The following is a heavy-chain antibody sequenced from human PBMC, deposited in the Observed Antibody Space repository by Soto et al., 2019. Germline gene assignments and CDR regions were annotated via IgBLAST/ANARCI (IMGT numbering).Heavy chain of an antibody. D-gene: IGHD6-13*01. CDR1: GGSLSGYY. Sequence: SETLSLTCAVYGGSLSGYYWSWIRQPPGKGLEWIGEINHSGSTNYNPSLKSRVTISVDTSKNQFSLKLSSVTAADTAVYYCARVEQLGDYYYYGMDVWGQGTTVTVSS. V-gene: IGHV4-34*01. J-gene: IGHJ6*02. CDR2: INHSGST. CDR3: ARVEQLGDYYYYGMDV.